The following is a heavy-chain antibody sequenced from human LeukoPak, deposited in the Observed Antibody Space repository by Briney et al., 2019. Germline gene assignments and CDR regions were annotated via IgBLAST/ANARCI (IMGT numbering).Heavy chain of an antibody. Sequence: GGSLRLSCAASGFTFSSYEMNWVHQAPGKGLEWVSYISSSGSTIYYADSVKGRFTISRDNAKNSLYLQMNSLRAEDTAVYYCARAPRNYDYVWGIYRSRFDYWGQGTLVTVSS. CDR1: GFTFSSYE. CDR3: ARAPRNYDYVWGIYRSRFDY. CDR2: ISSSGSTI. D-gene: IGHD3-16*02. V-gene: IGHV3-48*03. J-gene: IGHJ4*02.